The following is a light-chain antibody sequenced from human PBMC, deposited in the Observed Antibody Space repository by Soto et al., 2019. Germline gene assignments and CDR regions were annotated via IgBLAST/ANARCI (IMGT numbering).Light chain of an antibody. Sequence: DIQMTQSPSTLSASVGDRVTITCRASQSISSWLAWYQQKPGKAPKLLIYDASSLESGVPSRFSGSGSGTEFTLTISSLQPDDFATYYCQQYNSYAWTFCQGTKVDIK. J-gene: IGKJ1*01. CDR1: QSISSW. CDR3: QQYNSYAWT. CDR2: DAS. V-gene: IGKV1-5*01.